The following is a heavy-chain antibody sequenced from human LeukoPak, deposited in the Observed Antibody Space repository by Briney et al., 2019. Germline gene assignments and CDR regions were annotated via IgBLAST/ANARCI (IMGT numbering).Heavy chain of an antibody. CDR2: ISSSSSYI. CDR3: ARLQSRFSRPVAFDI. J-gene: IGHJ3*02. D-gene: IGHD3-3*01. CDR1: GFTFSSYA. Sequence: SGGSLRLSCAASGFTFSSYAMSWVRQAPGKGLEWVSSISSSSSYIYYADSVKGRFTISRDNAKNSLYLQMNSLRAEDTAVYYCARLQSRFSRPVAFDIWGQGTMVTVSS. V-gene: IGHV3-21*01.